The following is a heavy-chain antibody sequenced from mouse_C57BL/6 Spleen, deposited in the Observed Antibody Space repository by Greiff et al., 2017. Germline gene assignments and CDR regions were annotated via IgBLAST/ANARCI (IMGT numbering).Heavy chain of an antibody. CDR3: ARENYGSSPGNYYAMDY. D-gene: IGHD1-1*01. Sequence: VQLQQSEAELVKPGASVKLSCTASGFNFKDYYMPWVKQRTEQGLEWIGRIDPEDGDTKYASKFQGKATVTADTSSNTAYLQLSSLTSEDTAVYDCARENYGSSPGNYYAMDYWGQGTSVTVSS. CDR2: IDPEDGDT. V-gene: IGHV14-2*01. J-gene: IGHJ4*01. CDR1: GFNFKDYY.